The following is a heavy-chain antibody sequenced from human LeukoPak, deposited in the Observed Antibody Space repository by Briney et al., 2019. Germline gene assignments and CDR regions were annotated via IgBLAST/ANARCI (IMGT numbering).Heavy chain of an antibody. CDR2: INNSSSYI. CDR1: GFTFSNYA. Sequence: PGGSLRLSCTASGFTFSNYAMSWVRQAPGKGLEWVSSINNSSSYIFYADSVKGRFTISRDNAKNSLYLQMNSLRADDTAVYYCARPPTVKTPDFDHWGQGTLVIVSS. J-gene: IGHJ4*02. D-gene: IGHD4-11*01. CDR3: ARPPTVKTPDFDH. V-gene: IGHV3-21*01.